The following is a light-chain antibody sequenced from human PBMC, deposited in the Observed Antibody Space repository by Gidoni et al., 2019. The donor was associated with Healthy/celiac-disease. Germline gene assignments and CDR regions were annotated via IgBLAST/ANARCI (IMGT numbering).Light chain of an antibody. CDR3: QVWDSSSDVV. Sequence: SYVLTKPPSVSGAPGKTARITCGGNNIGSKSVHWYQQKPGQAPVLVIYYDSNRPSGIPERFSGSNSGNTATLTISRVEAGDEADYYCQVWDSSSDVVFGGGTKLTVL. CDR2: YDS. CDR1: NIGSKS. J-gene: IGLJ2*01. V-gene: IGLV3-21*04.